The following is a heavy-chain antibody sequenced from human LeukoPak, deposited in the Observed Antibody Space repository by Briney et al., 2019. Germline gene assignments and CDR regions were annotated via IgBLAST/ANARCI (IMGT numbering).Heavy chain of an antibody. CDR3: ARDYCTNGVCYNWFDP. CDR1: GYTFTSYY. D-gene: IGHD2-8*01. J-gene: IGHJ5*02. V-gene: IGHV1-46*01. Sequence: EASVKVSCKASGYTFTSYYMHWVRQAPGQGLEWMGIINPSGGSTSYAQKFQGRVTMTRDMSTSRVYMELSSLRSEDTAVYYCARDYCTNGVCYNWFDPWGQGTLVTVSS. CDR2: INPSGGST.